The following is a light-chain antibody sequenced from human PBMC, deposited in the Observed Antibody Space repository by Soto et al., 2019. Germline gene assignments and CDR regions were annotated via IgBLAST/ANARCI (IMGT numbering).Light chain of an antibody. CDR1: SSDVGGYNY. J-gene: IGLJ1*01. V-gene: IGLV2-14*01. CDR2: EVS. CDR3: SSYTSSITYV. Sequence: QSVLTQPASVSGSPRQSITISCTGTSSDVGGYNYVSWYQQHPGKAPKLIIYEVSNRTSGVSSRFSGSKSGNTASLTISGLQAEDEADYYCSSYTSSITYVFGSGTKLTVL.